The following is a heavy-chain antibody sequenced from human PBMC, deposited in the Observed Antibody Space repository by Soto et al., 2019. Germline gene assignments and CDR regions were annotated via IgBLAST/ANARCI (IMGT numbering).Heavy chain of an antibody. CDR1: GGIFSTYA. Sequence: QVQLVQSGAEVKKPGSRVKLSCKASGGIFSTYAISWLRQASGQGLEWMGGIIPLFGTPNYAQRFQGRVTITAGESTSTAYMELSRLRSEDTAVYYCARDRDDYGSGNYYNHIDFWGQGTLVTVSS. CDR2: IIPLFGTP. D-gene: IGHD3-10*01. CDR3: ARDRDDYGSGNYYNHIDF. V-gene: IGHV1-69*01. J-gene: IGHJ4*02.